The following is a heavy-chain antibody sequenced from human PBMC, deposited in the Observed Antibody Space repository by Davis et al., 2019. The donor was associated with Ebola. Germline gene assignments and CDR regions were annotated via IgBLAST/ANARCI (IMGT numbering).Heavy chain of an antibody. D-gene: IGHD5-12*01. CDR2: ISSSSSYT. CDR1: GFNFRDYH. CDR3: ARSGYDSKIPPHN. Sequence: GGSLRLSCAASGFNFRDYHMSWIRQAPGKGLEWLSEISSSSSYTSYVDSVKGRFTISRDNAKNSVFLQMDSLRVEDTGIYYCARSGYDSKIPPHNWGQGTLVAVSS. V-gene: IGHV3-11*06. J-gene: IGHJ4*02.